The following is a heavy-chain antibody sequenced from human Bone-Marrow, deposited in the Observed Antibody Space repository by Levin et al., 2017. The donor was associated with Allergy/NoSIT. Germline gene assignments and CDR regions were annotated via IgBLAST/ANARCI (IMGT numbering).Heavy chain of an antibody. CDR3: AKGLSGYYSYWYFDL. CDR1: GFTFSSYA. CDR2: ISGSGGST. J-gene: IGHJ2*01. Sequence: GESLKISCAASGFTFSSYAMSWVRQAPGKGLEWVSAISGSGGSTYYADSVKGRFTISRDNSKNTLYLQMNSLRAEDTAVYYCAKGLSGYYSYWYFDLWGRGTLVTVSS. V-gene: IGHV3-23*01. D-gene: IGHD3-22*01.